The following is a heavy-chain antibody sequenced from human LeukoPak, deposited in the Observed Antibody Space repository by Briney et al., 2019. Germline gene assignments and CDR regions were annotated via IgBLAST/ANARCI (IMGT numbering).Heavy chain of an antibody. CDR3: AKARYNNGWDYFDY. Sequence: GGSLRLSCAASGFTFGTSAMTWVRQAPGKGLEWVSSISGSGNVIYDSDSVKGRFSISRDNPKGTLYLQMNSLRAEDAATYFCAKARYNNGWDYFDYWGLGTLVTVSS. CDR1: GFTFGTSA. D-gene: IGHD6-19*01. J-gene: IGHJ4*02. V-gene: IGHV3-23*01. CDR2: ISGSGNVI.